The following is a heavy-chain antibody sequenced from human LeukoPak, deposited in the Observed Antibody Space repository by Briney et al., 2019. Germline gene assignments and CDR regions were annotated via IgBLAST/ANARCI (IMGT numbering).Heavy chain of an antibody. CDR3: AKDKAWWERPPSGMDV. CDR1: GYTFTSYY. V-gene: IGHV1-46*01. D-gene: IGHD2-15*01. Sequence: ASVKVSCKASGYTFTSYYMHWVRQAPGQGLEWMGIINPSGGGTSYAQKFQGRVTMTRDTSTSTVYMELSSLRSEDTAVYYCAKDKAWWERPPSGMDVWGQGTTVTVSS. CDR2: INPSGGGT. J-gene: IGHJ6*02.